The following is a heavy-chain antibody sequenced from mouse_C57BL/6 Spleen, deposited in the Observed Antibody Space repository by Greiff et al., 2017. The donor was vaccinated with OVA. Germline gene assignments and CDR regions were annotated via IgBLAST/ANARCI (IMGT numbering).Heavy chain of an antibody. CDR2: ISDGGSYT. J-gene: IGHJ4*01. V-gene: IGHV5-4*03. D-gene: IGHD2-14*01. Sequence: EVMLVESGGGLVKPGGSLKLSCAASGFTFSSYAMSWVRQTPEKRLEWVATISDGGSYTYYPDNVKGRFTISRDNAKNNLYLQMSHLKSEDTAMYYCARGGYEDYAMDYWGQGTSVTVSS. CDR3: ARGGYEDYAMDY. CDR1: GFTFSSYA.